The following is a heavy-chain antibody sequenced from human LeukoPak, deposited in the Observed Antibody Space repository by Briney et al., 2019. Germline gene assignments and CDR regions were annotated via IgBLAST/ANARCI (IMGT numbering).Heavy chain of an antibody. CDR1: GFTFSSYG. Sequence: GSLRLSCSASGFTFSSYGMHWVRQAPGKGLEWVAVISYDGSNKYYADSVKGRFTISRDNSKNTLYLQMNSLRAEDTAVYYCARARAAAGADAFDIWGQGTMVTVSS. CDR3: ARARAAAGADAFDI. CDR2: ISYDGSNK. J-gene: IGHJ3*02. D-gene: IGHD6-13*01. V-gene: IGHV3-30*03.